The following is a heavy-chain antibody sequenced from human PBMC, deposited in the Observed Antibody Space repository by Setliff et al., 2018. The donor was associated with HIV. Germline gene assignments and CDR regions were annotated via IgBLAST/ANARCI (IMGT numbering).Heavy chain of an antibody. CDR1: GFTFSTYW. CDR3: ARLGDIFAYYNYYYLDV. Sequence: GGSLRLSCAASGFTFSTYWMSWLRQAPGKGLEWVANINQDGSEKYYVDSVKGRFTISRDNTMNSLYLQMNSLRAEDTAVYYCARLGDIFAYYNYYYLDVWGKGTTVT. J-gene: IGHJ6*03. D-gene: IGHD3-10*01. V-gene: IGHV3-7*03. CDR2: INQDGSEK.